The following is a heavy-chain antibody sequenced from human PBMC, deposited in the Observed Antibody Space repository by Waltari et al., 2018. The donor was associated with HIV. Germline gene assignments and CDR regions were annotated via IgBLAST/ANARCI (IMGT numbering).Heavy chain of an antibody. D-gene: IGHD3-22*01. V-gene: IGHV1-69*01. Sequence: QVQLVQSGAEVKKPGSYVKVSCKASGGTVSSSDLSWVRQAPGQGLEWMGAIIPLFGEANYAQKFQGRLTITADESTSTAYMELSSLRSEDTAVYYCARVPDRSGYQRYAMDVWGQGTTVTVS. CDR2: IIPLFGEA. J-gene: IGHJ6*02. CDR1: GGTVSSSD. CDR3: ARVPDRSGYQRYAMDV.